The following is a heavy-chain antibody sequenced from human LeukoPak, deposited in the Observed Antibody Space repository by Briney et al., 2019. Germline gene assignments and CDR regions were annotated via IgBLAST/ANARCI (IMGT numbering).Heavy chain of an antibody. CDR3: AREFTYYYDSSGHGFDP. D-gene: IGHD3-22*01. CDR2: IYYSGST. Sequence: SETLSLTCIVSGGSISSYYWSWIRQPPGKGLEWIGYIYYSGSTNYNPSLKSRVTISVDTSKNQFSLKLSSVTAADTAVYYCAREFTYYYDSSGHGFDPWGQGTLVTVSS. V-gene: IGHV4-59*01. CDR1: GGSISSYY. J-gene: IGHJ5*02.